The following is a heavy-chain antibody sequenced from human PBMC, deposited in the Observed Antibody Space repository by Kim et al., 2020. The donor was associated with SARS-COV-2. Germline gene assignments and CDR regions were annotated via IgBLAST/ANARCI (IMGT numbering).Heavy chain of an antibody. J-gene: IGHJ6*02. CDR1: GFTFSSYG. V-gene: IGHV3-33*05. CDR2: ISYDGSNK. CDR3: ARALYSSSWYGGGHYYYYYDMDV. Sequence: GGSLRLSCAASGFTFSSYGMHWVRQAPGKGLEWVAVISYDGSNKYYADSVKGRFTISRDNSKNTLYLQMNSLRAEDTAVYYCARALYSSSWYGGGHYYYYYDMDVWGQGTTVTVSS. D-gene: IGHD6-13*01.